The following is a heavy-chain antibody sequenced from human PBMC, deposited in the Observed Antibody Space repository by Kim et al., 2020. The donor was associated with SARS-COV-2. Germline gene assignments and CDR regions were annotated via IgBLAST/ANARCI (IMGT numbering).Heavy chain of an antibody. J-gene: IGHJ4*02. CDR3: ASGDDSSGYYYVFDY. CDR1: GGSISSSSYY. CDR2: IYYSGST. V-gene: IGHV4-39*01. Sequence: SETLSLTCTVSGGSISSSSYYWGWIRQPPGKGLEWIGSIYYSGSTYYNPSLMSRVTISVDTSKNQFSLKLSSVTAADTAVYYCASGDDSSGYYYVFDYWGQRTLVTVSS. D-gene: IGHD3-22*01.